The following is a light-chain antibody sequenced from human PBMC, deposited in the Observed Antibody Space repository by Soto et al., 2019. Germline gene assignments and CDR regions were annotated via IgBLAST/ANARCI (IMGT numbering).Light chain of an antibody. CDR3: QQYNTYLS. V-gene: IGKV1-5*01. Sequence: DIQMTQSPSTLSASVGNRVTISCRASQSISRWLAWYQQKPGKAPTLLIYHASSLESGVPSRFSGSRAGTEFTLTISSLQPDDVATYYCQQYNTYLSFGQGTKVDIK. J-gene: IGKJ1*01. CDR1: QSISRW. CDR2: HAS.